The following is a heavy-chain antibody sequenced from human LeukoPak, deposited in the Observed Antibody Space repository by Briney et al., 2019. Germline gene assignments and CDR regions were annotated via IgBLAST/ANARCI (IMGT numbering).Heavy chain of an antibody. CDR3: ARVTNYGSRSRPYYYYCYGMDV. CDR2: ISAYNGNT. D-gene: IGHD3-10*01. J-gene: IGHJ6*02. CDR1: GYTFTSYG. V-gene: IGHV1-18*01. Sequence: AASVKVSCKASGYTFTSYGISWVRQAPGQGLEWMGWISAYNGNTNYAQKLQGRVTMTTDTSTRTAYMELRSLRSDDTAVYYCARVTNYGSRSRPYYYYCYGMDVWGQGTTVTVSS.